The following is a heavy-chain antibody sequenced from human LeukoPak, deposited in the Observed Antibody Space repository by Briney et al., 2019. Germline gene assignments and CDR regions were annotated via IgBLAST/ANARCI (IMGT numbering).Heavy chain of an antibody. CDR2: ISAYNGNT. V-gene: IGHV1-18*01. J-gene: IGHJ4*02. Sequence: ASVKASCKASGYTFTNYGISWVRQAPGQGREWMGWISAYNGNTNYAQKLQGRVTMTTDTSTSTAYTELRSLRSDDTAVYYCARDADDTEYSSGWPFFDYWGQGTLVTVSS. CDR1: GYTFTNYG. CDR3: ARDADDTEYSSGWPFFDY. D-gene: IGHD6-19*01.